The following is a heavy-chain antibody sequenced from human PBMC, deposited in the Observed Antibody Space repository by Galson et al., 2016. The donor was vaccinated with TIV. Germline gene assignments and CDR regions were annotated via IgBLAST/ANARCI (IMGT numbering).Heavy chain of an antibody. V-gene: IGHV3-33*08. J-gene: IGHJ4*02. CDR1: GFNVSKYS. D-gene: IGHD2-15*01. CDR3: ARELGLTSGDFDS. Sequence: SLRLSCAASGFNVSKYSMNWVRQAPGKGLEWVAVVWFDGTNKYYADSVKGRFTISRDNSKNTLYLQMNSLRVEDTAVYYCARELGLTSGDFDSWGQGTLVTVSS. CDR2: VWFDGTNK.